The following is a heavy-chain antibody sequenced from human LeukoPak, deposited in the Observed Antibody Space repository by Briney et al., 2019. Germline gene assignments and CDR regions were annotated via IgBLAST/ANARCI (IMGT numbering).Heavy chain of an antibody. CDR2: ISGGGGST. D-gene: IGHD2-2*01. V-gene: IGHV3-23*01. Sequence: PGGSLRLSCAASGSTFSTYPMSWVRQAPVKGLQWVSAISGGGGSTYYTDSVKGRFTISRDNPKSTLYLHMSSLRAEDTAIYYCATRPLMPPRFDYWGQGILVTVSS. J-gene: IGHJ4*02. CDR1: GSTFSTYP. CDR3: ATRPLMPPRFDY.